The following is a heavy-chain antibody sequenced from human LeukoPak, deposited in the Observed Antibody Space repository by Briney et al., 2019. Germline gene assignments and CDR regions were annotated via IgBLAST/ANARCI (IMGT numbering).Heavy chain of an antibody. D-gene: IGHD1-26*01. J-gene: IGHJ4*02. CDR3: ARGSYYFDY. CDR2: IYYIGST. CDR1: GGSISSYY. Sequence: SETLSLTCTVSGGSISSYYWSWIRQPPGKGLEWIGYIYYIGSTNYNPSLKSRVTISVDTSKNQFSLKLTSVTAADTAVYYCARGSYYFDYWGQGTLVTVSP. V-gene: IGHV4-59*01.